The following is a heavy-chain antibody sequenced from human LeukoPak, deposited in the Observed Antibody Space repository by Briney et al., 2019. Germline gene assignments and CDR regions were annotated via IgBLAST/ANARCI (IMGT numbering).Heavy chain of an antibody. V-gene: IGHV3-30-3*01. CDR1: GFTFSSYA. CDR3: ARRLGAAETLYYYYGMDV. D-gene: IGHD4/OR15-4a*01. J-gene: IGHJ6*02. CDR2: ISYDGSNK. Sequence: GGSLRLSCAASGFTFSSYAMHWVRQAPGKGLEWVAVISYDGSNKYYADSVKGRFTISRDNSKNTPYLQMNSLRAEDTAVYYCARRLGAAETLYYYYGMDVWAKGPRSPSP.